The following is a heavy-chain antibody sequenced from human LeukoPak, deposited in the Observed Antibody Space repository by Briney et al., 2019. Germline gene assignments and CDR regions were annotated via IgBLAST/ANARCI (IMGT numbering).Heavy chain of an antibody. D-gene: IGHD2-2*01. V-gene: IGHV3-23*01. CDR2: ISGSGGST. Sequence: AGGSLRLSCAASGFTFSSYAMSWVRQAPGKGLEWVSAISGSGGSTYYADSVKGRFTISRDNAKNSLYLQMNSLRAEDTAVHYCARDRVVPAAGGSYYFDYWGQGTLVTVSS. CDR3: ARDRVVPAAGGSYYFDY. CDR1: GFTFSSYA. J-gene: IGHJ4*02.